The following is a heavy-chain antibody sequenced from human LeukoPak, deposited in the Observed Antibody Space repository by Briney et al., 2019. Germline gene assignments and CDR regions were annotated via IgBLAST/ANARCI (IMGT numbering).Heavy chain of an antibody. Sequence: PSETLSLTCTVSGGSTSSSSYYWAWIRQPPGKGLEWIGEIYHSGSTNYNPSLKSRVTISVDKSKNQFSLKLSSVTAADTAVYYCARGRLHSGYDGSGQLFDYWGQGTLVTVSS. D-gene: IGHD5-12*01. CDR3: ARGRLHSGYDGSGQLFDY. CDR2: IYHSGST. CDR1: GGSTSSSSYY. V-gene: IGHV4-39*07. J-gene: IGHJ4*02.